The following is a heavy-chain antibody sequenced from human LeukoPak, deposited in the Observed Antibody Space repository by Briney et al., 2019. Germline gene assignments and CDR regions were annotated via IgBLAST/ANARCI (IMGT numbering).Heavy chain of an antibody. V-gene: IGHV4-30-4*01. CDR3: ARARMTTVVSYYYYGMDV. J-gene: IGHJ6*02. Sequence: PSETLSLTCTVSGGSISSGDYYWSWIRQPPGKGLEWIGYIYYSGSTYYNPSLKSRVTISVDTSKNQFSLKLSSVTAADTAVYYCARARMTTVVSYYYYGMDVWGQGSTVTVSS. CDR2: IYYSGST. D-gene: IGHD4-23*01. CDR1: GGSISSGDYY.